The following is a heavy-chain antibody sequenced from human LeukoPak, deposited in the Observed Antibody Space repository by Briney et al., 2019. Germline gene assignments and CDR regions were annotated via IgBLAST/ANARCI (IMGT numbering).Heavy chain of an antibody. D-gene: IGHD6-19*01. Sequence: PGGSLRLSCAASGFTFSSYAMHWVRQAPGKGLEWVAVISYDGSNKYYADSVKGRFTVSRDNSKNTLYLQMNSLRAEDTAVYYCAKLVAVATDSGVVRDFDYWGQGTLVTVSS. CDR1: GFTFSSYA. CDR2: ISYDGSNK. CDR3: AKLVAVATDSGVVRDFDY. J-gene: IGHJ4*02. V-gene: IGHV3-30*04.